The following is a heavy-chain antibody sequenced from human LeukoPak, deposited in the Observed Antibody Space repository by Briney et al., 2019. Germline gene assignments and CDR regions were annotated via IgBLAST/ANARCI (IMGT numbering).Heavy chain of an antibody. V-gene: IGHV4-31*03. J-gene: IGHJ1*01. Sequence: RASQTLSLTCTVSGGSISSGGYYWSWIRQHPGKGLEWIGYIYYSGSTYYNPSLKSRVTISVDTSKNQFSLKLSSVTAADTAVYYCARGAPLGTNLNTMIEHWGQGTLVTVSS. CDR3: ARGAPLGTNLNTMIEH. D-gene: IGHD3-22*01. CDR2: IYYSGST. CDR1: GGSISSGGYY.